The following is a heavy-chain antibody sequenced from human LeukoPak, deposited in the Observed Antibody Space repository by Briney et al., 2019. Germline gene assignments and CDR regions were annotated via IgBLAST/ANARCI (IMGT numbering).Heavy chain of an antibody. Sequence: GGSLRFSCAASGFIFTDFATSWVRQAPGRGLEWVSGIGGSGATTDYAESVRGRFTVSRDNSKNIVYLQMNSLRAEDTATYYCAKGQALRWGQGTLVTVSS. CDR2: IGGSGATT. CDR3: AKGQALR. D-gene: IGHD6-6*01. J-gene: IGHJ1*01. CDR1: GFIFTDFA. V-gene: IGHV3-23*01.